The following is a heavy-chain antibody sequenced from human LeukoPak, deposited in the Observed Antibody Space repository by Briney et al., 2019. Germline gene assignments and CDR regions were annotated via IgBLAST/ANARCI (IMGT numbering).Heavy chain of an antibody. J-gene: IGHJ4*02. D-gene: IGHD5/OR15-5a*01. CDR1: GGSISSSSYY. V-gene: IGHV4-39*07. CDR3: ARDFYEQ. CDR2: IYYSGST. Sequence: PSETLPLTCTVSGGSISSSSYYWGWIRQPPGKGLEWIGSIYYSGSTYYNPSLKSRVTISVDTSKNQFSLKLSSVTAADTAVYYCARDFYEQWGQGTLVTVSS.